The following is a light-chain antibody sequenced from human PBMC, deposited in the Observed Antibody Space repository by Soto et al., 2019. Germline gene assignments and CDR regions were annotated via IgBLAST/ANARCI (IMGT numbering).Light chain of an antibody. V-gene: IGKV3-20*01. CDR1: QTISSSY. J-gene: IGKJ2*01. CDR3: QQYDHSPPT. CDR2: GAS. Sequence: EIVLTQSPGTLSLSPGERATLSCRPSQTISSSYFAWYQQKPGQAPTLLIHGASSRATGIPDRFSGSGSGTDFTLTITRLEPEDFAVYYCQQYDHSPPTFGQGTKVEF.